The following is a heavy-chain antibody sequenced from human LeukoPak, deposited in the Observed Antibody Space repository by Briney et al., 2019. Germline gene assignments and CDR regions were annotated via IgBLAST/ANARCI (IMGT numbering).Heavy chain of an antibody. CDR2: INHSGST. D-gene: IGHD1-1*01. CDR3: ARGLAGTTFY. Sequence: SGTLSLTCAAYGGSFSGYYWRWIRQPPGKGLEWIGDINHSGSTKYNPALKSRVIITVDKTKNQFFQKLSSVTAADTAVYYCARGLAGTTFYWGQGTLVTVSS. J-gene: IGHJ4*02. V-gene: IGHV4-34*01. CDR1: GGSFSGYY.